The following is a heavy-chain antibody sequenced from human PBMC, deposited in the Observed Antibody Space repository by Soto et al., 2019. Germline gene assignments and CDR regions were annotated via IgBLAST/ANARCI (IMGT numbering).Heavy chain of an antibody. V-gene: IGHV1-46*01. J-gene: IGHJ6*02. CDR2: INPSGGST. Sequence: ASVKVSCKASGYTFTSYYMHWVRQAPGQGLEWMGIINPSGGSTSYAQKFQGRVTMTRDTATSTVYMELSSLRSEDRDVYDCASAIVLIAPDYYYCMDFWGQGTTVTVAS. CDR3: ASAIVLIAPDYYYCMDF. CDR1: GYTFTSYY. D-gene: IGHD2-8*01.